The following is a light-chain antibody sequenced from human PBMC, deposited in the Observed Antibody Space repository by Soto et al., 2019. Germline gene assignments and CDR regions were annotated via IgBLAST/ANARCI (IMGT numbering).Light chain of an antibody. V-gene: IGLV4-69*01. CDR1: SGHSSYA. CDR3: QTWGTGIRV. Sequence: QPVLTQSPSASASLGASVKLTCTLDSGHSSYAIAWHQQQPEKGPRFLMKVNSDGSHNKGDGIPDRFSGSSSGAERYLTISSLQSEDEADYYSQTWGTGIRVFGGGTKLTVL. CDR2: VNSDGSH. J-gene: IGLJ3*02.